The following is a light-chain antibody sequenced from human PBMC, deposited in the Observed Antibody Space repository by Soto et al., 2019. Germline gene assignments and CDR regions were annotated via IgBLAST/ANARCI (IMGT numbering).Light chain of an antibody. V-gene: IGKV3D-20*02. CDR3: QQRSSWPIT. CDR2: GAS. J-gene: IGKJ5*01. Sequence: IVLTQSPGTLSLSPGERSTLSFRASQSVSNNYLAWYQQKPGQAPRLLIYGASNRATGIPDRFSGSGSGTDFTLTIDSLEPEDFAVYYCQQRSSWPITFGQGTRLEIK. CDR1: QSVSNNY.